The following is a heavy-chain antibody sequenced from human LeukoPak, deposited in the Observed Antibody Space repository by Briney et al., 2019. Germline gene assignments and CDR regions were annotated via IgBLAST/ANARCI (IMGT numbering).Heavy chain of an antibody. CDR2: IYSGGST. Sequence: GGSLRLSCAASEFSVGSNYMTWVRQAPGKGLEWVSLIYSGGSTYYADSVKGRFTISRDNAKNSLYLQMNNLRAEDTAVYYCARGTLNIPGEHGAFDYWGQGTLVTVSS. J-gene: IGHJ4*02. CDR1: EFSVGSNY. V-gene: IGHV3-66*01. D-gene: IGHD1-14*01. CDR3: ARGTLNIPGEHGAFDY.